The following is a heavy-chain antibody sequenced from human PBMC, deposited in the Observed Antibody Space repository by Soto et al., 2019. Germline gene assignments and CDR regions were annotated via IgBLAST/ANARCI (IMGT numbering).Heavy chain of an antibody. Sequence: ASVKVFCKASGFPFTSYFMHWVRQAPGQGLEWMGMIYPNGDKTILAQQLQGRVVMTKDTSTNSLFMELTSLTSEDTAVYFCAREVVTGVGANEYWGQGTLVTVSS. CDR3: AREVVTGVGANEY. V-gene: IGHV1-46*04. D-gene: IGHD1-26*01. CDR2: IYPNGDKT. J-gene: IGHJ4*02. CDR1: GFPFTSYF.